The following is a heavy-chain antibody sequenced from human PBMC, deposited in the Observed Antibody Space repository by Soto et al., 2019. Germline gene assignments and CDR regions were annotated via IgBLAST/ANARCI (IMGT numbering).Heavy chain of an antibody. CDR1: GGSINNHY. CDR2: IYYSGTT. Sequence: SETLSLTCTVSGGSINNHYWSWILQPPGKGLEWIGYIYYSGTTNYNPSLKGRVTISVDTSKNQFSLNLTSLTAADTATYYCARANYYCEYWGQGTPVTVSS. CDR3: ARANYYCEY. V-gene: IGHV4-59*11. J-gene: IGHJ4*02. D-gene: IGHD3-22*01.